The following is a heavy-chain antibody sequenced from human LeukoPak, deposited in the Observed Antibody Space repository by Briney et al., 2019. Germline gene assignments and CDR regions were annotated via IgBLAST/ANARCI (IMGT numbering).Heavy chain of an antibody. Sequence: PPETLSLTCAVYGGSFSGYYWSWIRQPPGKGLEWIGEINHSGSTNYNPSLKSRVTISVDTSKNQFSLKLSSVTAADTAVYYCARGYLGYYYDSSGSYYMDVWGKGTTVTVSS. CDR2: INHSGST. CDR1: GGSFSGYY. J-gene: IGHJ6*03. V-gene: IGHV4-34*01. D-gene: IGHD3-22*01. CDR3: ARGYLGYYYDSSGSYYMDV.